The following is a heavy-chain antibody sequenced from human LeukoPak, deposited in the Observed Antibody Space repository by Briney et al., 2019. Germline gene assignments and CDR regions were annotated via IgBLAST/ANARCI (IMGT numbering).Heavy chain of an antibody. V-gene: IGHV4-59*01. CDR2: IYYSGST. CDR3: ARERGGVAGSSPPRQNLYYFDY. D-gene: IGHD6-19*01. Sequence: SETLSLTCTVSGGSISSYYWSWIRQPPGKGLDWIGYIYYSGSTNYNPSLKSRVTISVDTSKNQFSLKLSSVTAADTAVYYCARERGGVAGSSPPRQNLYYFDYWGQGTLVTVSS. CDR1: GGSISSYY. J-gene: IGHJ4*02.